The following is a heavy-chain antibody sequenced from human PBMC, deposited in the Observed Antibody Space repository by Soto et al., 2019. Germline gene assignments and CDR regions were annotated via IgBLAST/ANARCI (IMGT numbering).Heavy chain of an antibody. CDR2: IIPIFGTA. CDR1: GGTFSSYA. CDR3: ARVNYYGSGRAPSYGMDV. D-gene: IGHD3-10*01. J-gene: IGHJ6*02. Sequence: ASVKVSCKASGGTFSSYAISWVRQAPGQGLEWMGGIIPIFGTANYAQKFQGRVTITADESTSTAYMELSSLRSEDTAVYYCARVNYYGSGRAPSYGMDVWGQGTTVTVSS. V-gene: IGHV1-69*13.